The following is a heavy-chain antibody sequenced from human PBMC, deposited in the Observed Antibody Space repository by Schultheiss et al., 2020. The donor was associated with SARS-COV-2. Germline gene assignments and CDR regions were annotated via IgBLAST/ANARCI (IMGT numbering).Heavy chain of an antibody. D-gene: IGHD2-2*01. CDR2: IGTAGDT. CDR1: GFTFSSYA. CDR3: ARGSRDAFDI. Sequence: GGSLRLSCAASGFTFSSYAMSWVRQAPGKGLEWVSAIGTAGDTYYPGSVKGRFTISRENAKNSLYLQMNSLRAGDTAVYYCARGSRDAFDIWGQGTMVTVSS. V-gene: IGHV3-13*01. J-gene: IGHJ3*02.